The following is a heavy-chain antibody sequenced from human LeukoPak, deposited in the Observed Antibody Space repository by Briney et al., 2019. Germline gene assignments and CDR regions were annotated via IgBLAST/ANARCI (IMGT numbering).Heavy chain of an antibody. CDR1: GYTLTSYG. J-gene: IGHJ4*02. CDR3: ARAVSGGIWRALAVAGWGGLYYFDF. CDR2: ISAYNGNT. D-gene: IGHD6-19*01. V-gene: IGHV1-18*01. Sequence: SSVKASCKASGYTLTSYGISWVRQAPGQGLEWMGWISAYNGNTNYAQKLQGRVTMTTDTSTSTPYMELRSLRSDDTAVYYCARAVSGGIWRALAVAGWGGLYYFDFWGEGTVVSVSS.